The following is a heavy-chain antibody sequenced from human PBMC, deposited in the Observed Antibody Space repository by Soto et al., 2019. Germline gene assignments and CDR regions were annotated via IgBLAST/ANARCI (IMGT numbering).Heavy chain of an antibody. Sequence: QVQLQESGPGLVKPSQTLSLTCTVSGGSISSGGYYWSWIRQHPGKGLEWIGYIYYSGSTYYNPSLKSRVTISVATAKTQFSLKLSSVTAADTAVYYCARDFWSGSGGYYYYYGMDVWGQGTTVTVSS. CDR3: ARDFWSGSGGYYYYYGMDV. J-gene: IGHJ6*02. CDR2: IYYSGST. CDR1: GGSISSGGYY. V-gene: IGHV4-31*03. D-gene: IGHD3-3*01.